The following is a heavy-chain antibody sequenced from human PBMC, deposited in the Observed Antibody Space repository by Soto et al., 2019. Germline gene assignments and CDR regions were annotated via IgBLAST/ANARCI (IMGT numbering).Heavy chain of an antibody. CDR2: IYDDGTT. CDR3: VSSRSAIYRDALDV. V-gene: IGHV4-59*03. D-gene: IGHD2-2*02. J-gene: IGHJ3*01. Sequence: SETLSLTCSFSVVSISSYFRNCLRHPPGKGLEWIGYIYDDGTTDYNPSLKSRVTILLDMSKNQFSLKLSSVTAADTAVYYCVSSRSAIYRDALDVWGEGTMVNLSS. CDR1: VVSISSYF.